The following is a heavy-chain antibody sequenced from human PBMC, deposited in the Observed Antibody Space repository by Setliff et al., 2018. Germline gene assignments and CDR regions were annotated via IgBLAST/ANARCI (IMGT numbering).Heavy chain of an antibody. J-gene: IGHJ5*02. V-gene: IGHV4-34*01. Sequence: SETLSLTCAVYGGSFSGYYWSWIRQPPGKGLEWIGENNHSGSTKYNPSLKSRVTISVDTSKNQFSVKLSSVTAADTAVYYCARGLVTIFGVVIMSPPWFDPWGQGTLVTVSS. CDR3: ARGLVTIFGVVIMSPPWFDP. CDR2: NNHSGST. CDR1: GGSFSGYY. D-gene: IGHD3-3*01.